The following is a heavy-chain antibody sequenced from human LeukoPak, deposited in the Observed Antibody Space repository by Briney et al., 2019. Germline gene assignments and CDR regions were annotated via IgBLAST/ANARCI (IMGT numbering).Heavy chain of an antibody. D-gene: IGHD6-19*01. V-gene: IGHV4-4*09. CDR2: ISTSGST. J-gene: IGHJ2*01. Sequence: PSETLSLICTVSGGSISSYYCSWIRQPPGKGLEWIEYISTSGSTDYSPSLKSRVTISVDTSKNQFSLKLSSVTAADTAVYYCARHEEGSGWYRSYIDLWGRGTLVTVSS. CDR1: GGSISSYY. CDR3: ARHEEGSGWYRSYIDL.